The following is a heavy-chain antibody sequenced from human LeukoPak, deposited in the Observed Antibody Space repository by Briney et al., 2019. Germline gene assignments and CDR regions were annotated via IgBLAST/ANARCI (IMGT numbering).Heavy chain of an antibody. D-gene: IGHD6-6*01. CDR1: GGSISSLY. J-gene: IGHJ4*02. Sequence: SETLSLTCSVSGGSISSLYWSWIRQPPGKGLEWIGYIYYTGSTNYNPSLKSRVTMFVDMSKNQFSLRLSSVTAADTAVYYCAIHRANSSSSPFDYWGQGTLVTVSS. CDR2: IYYTGST. CDR3: AIHRANSSSSPFDY. V-gene: IGHV4-59*08.